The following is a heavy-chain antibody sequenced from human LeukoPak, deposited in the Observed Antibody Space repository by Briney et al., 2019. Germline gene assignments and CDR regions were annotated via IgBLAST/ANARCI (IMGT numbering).Heavy chain of an antibody. CDR2: INTKTGNP. J-gene: IGHJ4*02. CDR3: ARSNNDGDYLGVGFDY. Sequence: GASVKVSCKASGYTFTSNALNWVRQAPGQGLEWMGWINTKTGNPTYAQGFTGRFVFSSDTSVRMAYLQISSLKAEDTAVYYCARSNNDGDYLGVGFDYWGQGTLVTVSS. CDR1: GYTFTSNA. D-gene: IGHD3-16*01. V-gene: IGHV7-4-1*04.